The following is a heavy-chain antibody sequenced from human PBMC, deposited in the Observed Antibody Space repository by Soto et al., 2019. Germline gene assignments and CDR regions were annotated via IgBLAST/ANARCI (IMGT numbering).Heavy chain of an antibody. CDR3: ARHGVAGAIYYYFYMDV. Sequence: SETLSLTCAVYGGSFSGYYWSWIRQPPGKGLEWIGEINHSGSTNYNPSLKSRVTISVDTSKNQFSLKLSSVTAADTAVYYCARHGVAGAIYYYFYMDVWGKGTTVTVSS. D-gene: IGHD6-19*01. J-gene: IGHJ6*03. V-gene: IGHV4-34*01. CDR2: INHSGST. CDR1: GGSFSGYY.